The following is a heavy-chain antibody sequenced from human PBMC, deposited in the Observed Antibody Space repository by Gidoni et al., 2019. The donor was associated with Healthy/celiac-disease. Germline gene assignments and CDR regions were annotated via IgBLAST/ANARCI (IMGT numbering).Heavy chain of an antibody. V-gene: IGHV4-39*01. CDR2: IYCSGRH. D-gene: IGHD3-3*01. CDR3: ARQDMEWFDP. CDR1: GRSISSSSYY. J-gene: IGHJ5*02. Sequence: QLQLQESGPGLVKPSDTLSLPCTVSGRSISSSSYYLGWIRQPPGKGLEWIGSIYCSGRHYYNPSLKSRVTISGDTSKNQFSLKLSSVNAADTAVYYCARQDMEWFDPWGQGTLVTVSS.